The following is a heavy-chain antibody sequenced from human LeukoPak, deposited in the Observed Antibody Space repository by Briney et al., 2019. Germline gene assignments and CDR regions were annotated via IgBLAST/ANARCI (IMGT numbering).Heavy chain of an antibody. CDR2: ISGSGGST. D-gene: IGHD1-1*01. J-gene: IGHJ4*02. V-gene: IGHV3-23*01. CDR3: ARIHNLGILAHFDY. CDR1: GFTLSSHA. Sequence: GGSLRLSCAASGFTLSSHAMSWVRQAPGKGLEWVSAISGSGGSTYYADSVKARFTISRDNAKNSLYLQMNSLRAEDTAVYYCARIHNLGILAHFDYWGQGTLVTVSS.